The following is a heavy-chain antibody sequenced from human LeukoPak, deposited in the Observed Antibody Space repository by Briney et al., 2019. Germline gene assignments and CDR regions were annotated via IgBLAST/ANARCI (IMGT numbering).Heavy chain of an antibody. CDR3: ASSYYDFWGGYYGPPDY. V-gene: IGHV4-59*01. J-gene: IGHJ4*02. CDR1: GGSISSYY. D-gene: IGHD3-3*01. CDR2: IYYSGST. Sequence: SETLSVTCTVSGGSISSYYWSWIRQPPGNGLEWIGYIYYSGSTNYNPSLKSRVTISVDTSKNQFSLKLSSVTAADTAVYYCASSYYDFWGGYYGPPDYWGQGTLVTVSS.